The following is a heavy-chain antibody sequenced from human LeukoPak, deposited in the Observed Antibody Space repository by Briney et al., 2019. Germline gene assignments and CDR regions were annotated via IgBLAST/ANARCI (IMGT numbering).Heavy chain of an antibody. CDR2: ISSSSSYI. J-gene: IGHJ6*02. D-gene: IGHD4-11*01. CDR1: GFSFSSYS. CDR3: ARGYSEDYGMDV. Sequence: GGSLRLSCAASGFSFSSYSMNWVRQAPGKGLEWVSSISSSSSYIYYADSVKGRFTISRDNAKNSLYPQMNSLRAEDTAVYYCARGYSEDYGMDVWGQGTTVTVSS. V-gene: IGHV3-21*01.